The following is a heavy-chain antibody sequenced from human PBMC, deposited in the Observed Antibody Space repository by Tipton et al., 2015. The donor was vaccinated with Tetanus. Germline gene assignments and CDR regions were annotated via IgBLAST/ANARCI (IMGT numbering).Heavy chain of an antibody. Sequence: TLSLTCTVSGGSISSYYWSWIRQPPGKGLEWIGYIYYSGSTNYNPPLKSRVTISVDTSKNQFSLKLSSVTAADTAVYYCARTYDSSGYLSYYYYGMDVWGQGTTVTVSS. CDR1: GGSISSYY. D-gene: IGHD3-22*01. J-gene: IGHJ6*02. V-gene: IGHV4-59*01. CDR2: IYYSGST. CDR3: ARTYDSSGYLSYYYYGMDV.